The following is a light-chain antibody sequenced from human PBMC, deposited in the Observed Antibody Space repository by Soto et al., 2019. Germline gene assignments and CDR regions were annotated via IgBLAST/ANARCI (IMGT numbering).Light chain of an antibody. V-gene: IGKV3-11*01. CDR2: DAS. J-gene: IGKJ5*01. CDR3: QQRSNWLLT. CDR1: QSVSSY. Sequence: EIVLTQSPATLSLSPGERATLSCRASQSVSSYLAWYQQKPGQAPRLLIYDASNRATGIPARFSGSGSGTDFTLTISSLEPEDYAVYDCQQRSNWLLTFGQGTRLEIK.